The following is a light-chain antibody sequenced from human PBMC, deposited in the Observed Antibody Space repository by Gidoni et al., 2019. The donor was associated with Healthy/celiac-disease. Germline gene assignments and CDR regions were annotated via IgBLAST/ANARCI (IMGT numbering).Light chain of an antibody. J-gene: IGKJ2*01. CDR2: GAS. CDR3: QQYNNWPQVYT. Sequence: IVMTPSPATLSVSPGERATLSCRASQSVSSNLAWYQQKPGQAPRLLIYGASTRATGIPARFSGSGSGTEFTLTISSLQSEDFAVYYCQQYNNWPQVYTFGQGTKLEIK. V-gene: IGKV3-15*01. CDR1: QSVSSN.